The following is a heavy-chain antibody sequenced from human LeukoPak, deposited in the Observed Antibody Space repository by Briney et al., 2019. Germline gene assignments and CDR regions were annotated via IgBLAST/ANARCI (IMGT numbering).Heavy chain of an antibody. CDR3: ARHTDYDYYYGMDV. Sequence: ASETLSLTCTVSGGSISSYYWSWIRQPPGKGREWIGYIYYSGSTTYNPSLKSRVTISVDTSKNQFSLKLSSVTAADTAVYYCARHTDYDYYYGMDVWGQGTTVTVSS. J-gene: IGHJ6*02. V-gene: IGHV4-59*08. CDR1: GGSISSYY. CDR2: IYYSGST.